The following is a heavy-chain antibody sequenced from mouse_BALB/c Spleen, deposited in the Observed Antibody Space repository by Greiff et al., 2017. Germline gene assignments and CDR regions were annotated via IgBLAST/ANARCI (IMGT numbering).Heavy chain of an antibody. CDR3: TRDGGD. J-gene: IGHJ3*01. CDR2: ISSGGSYT. CDR1: GFTFSSYT. Sequence: EVQVVESGGGLVKPGGSLKLSCAASGFTFSSYTMSWVRQTPEKRLEWVATISSGGSYTYYPDSVKGRFTISRDNAKNTLYLQMSSLKSEDTAMYYCTRDGGDWGQGTLVTVSA. V-gene: IGHV5-6-4*01.